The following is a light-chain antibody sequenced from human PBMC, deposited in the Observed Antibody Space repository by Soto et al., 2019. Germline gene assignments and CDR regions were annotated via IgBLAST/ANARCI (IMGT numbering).Light chain of an antibody. J-gene: IGLJ2*01. Sequence: QSALTQPASVSGSPGQSITIPCTGTTTDVGGYNYVSWYQPHPGKAPKLLIYEFSNRPSGVSDRFSGSKSGNTASLTISGLQAEDEAEYYCSSYTRSSTWVFGGGTKLTVL. CDR2: EFS. CDR3: SSYTRSSTWV. V-gene: IGLV2-14*01. CDR1: TTDVGGYNY.